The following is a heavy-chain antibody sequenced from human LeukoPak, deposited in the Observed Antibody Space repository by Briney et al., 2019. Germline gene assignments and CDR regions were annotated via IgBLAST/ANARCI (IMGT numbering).Heavy chain of an antibody. CDR3: ARSLQDLYYDILTGYYNWFDP. V-gene: IGHV4-38-2*02. Sequence: SETLSLTCTVSGYSISSGYYWGWIRQPPGKGLEWIGSIYHSGSTYYKPSLKSRVTISVDTSKNQFSLKLSSVTAADTAVYYCARSLQDLYYDILTGYYNWFDPWGQGTLVTVSS. CDR2: IYHSGST. J-gene: IGHJ5*02. D-gene: IGHD3-9*01. CDR1: GYSISSGYY.